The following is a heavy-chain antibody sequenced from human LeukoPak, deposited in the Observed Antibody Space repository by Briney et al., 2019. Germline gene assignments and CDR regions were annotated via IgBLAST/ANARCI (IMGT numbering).Heavy chain of an antibody. CDR1: GGTFSSYA. Sequence: VKVSCKASGGTFSSYAISWVRQASGQGLEWMGGIIPIFGTANYAQKFQGRVTITADESTSTAYMELSSLRSEDTAVYYCAREYYYGSGDGNIWGQGTMVTVSS. D-gene: IGHD3-10*01. CDR2: IIPIFGTA. V-gene: IGHV1-69*13. CDR3: AREYYYGSGDGNI. J-gene: IGHJ3*02.